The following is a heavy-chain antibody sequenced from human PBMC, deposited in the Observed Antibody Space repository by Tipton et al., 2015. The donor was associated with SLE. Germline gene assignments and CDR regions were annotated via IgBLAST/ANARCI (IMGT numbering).Heavy chain of an antibody. CDR1: GGSISSGSYY. CDR3: ARDRIAAAGYFDY. D-gene: IGHD6-13*01. V-gene: IGHV4-39*07. J-gene: IGHJ4*02. Sequence: LRLSCTVSGGSISSGSYYWGWIRQPPGKGLEWIGSIYHSGSTYYNPSLKSRVTISVDTSKNQFSLKLSSVTAADTAVYYCARDRIAAAGYFDYWGQGTLVTVSS. CDR2: IYHSGST.